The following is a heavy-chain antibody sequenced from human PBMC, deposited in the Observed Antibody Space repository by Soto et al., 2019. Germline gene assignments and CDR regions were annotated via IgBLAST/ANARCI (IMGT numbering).Heavy chain of an antibody. CDR3: AKDGIRKDDY. V-gene: IGHV3-23*01. CDR1: GFSISDYA. J-gene: IGHJ4*02. CDR2: IRDSGIRT. Sequence: DVPLLESGGGFIQPGGSLRLSCSASGFSISDYARSWFRKSPGKGLEWVSSIRDSGIRTFYRDSVKGRFAISRDTSKTTVYLQMHNMRVGDTALYYCAKDGIRKDDYWGQGTMFTVSS.